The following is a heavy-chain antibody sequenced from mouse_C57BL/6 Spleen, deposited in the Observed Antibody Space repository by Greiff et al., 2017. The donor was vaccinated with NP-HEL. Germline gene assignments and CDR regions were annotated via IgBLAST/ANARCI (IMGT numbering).Heavy chain of an antibody. V-gene: IGHV5-17*01. CDR2: ISSGSSTI. CDR1: GFTFSAYG. CDR3: ARSLSYYGSSYGYFDY. Sequence: EVQLVESGGGLVKPGGSLKLSCAASGFTFSAYGMPWVRQAPEKGLGWVAYISSGSSTIYYADTVKGRFTISRENAKNTLLLQMTSLRAEDTAMYYCARSLSYYGSSYGYFDYWGQGTTLTVSS. J-gene: IGHJ2*01. D-gene: IGHD1-1*01.